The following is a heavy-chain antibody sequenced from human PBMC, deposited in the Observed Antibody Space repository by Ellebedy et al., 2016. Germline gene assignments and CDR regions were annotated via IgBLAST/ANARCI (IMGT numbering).Heavy chain of an antibody. V-gene: IGHV4-34*01. CDR2: INHSGST. CDR3: ARQGYSSSSDY. D-gene: IGHD6-6*01. J-gene: IGHJ4*02. CDR1: GGSFSGYY. Sequence: SETLSLTXAVYGGSFSGYYWSWIRQPPGKGLEWIGEINHSGSTNYNPSLKSRVTISVDTSKNQFSLKLSSVTAADTAVYYCARQGYSSSSDYWGQGTLVTVSS.